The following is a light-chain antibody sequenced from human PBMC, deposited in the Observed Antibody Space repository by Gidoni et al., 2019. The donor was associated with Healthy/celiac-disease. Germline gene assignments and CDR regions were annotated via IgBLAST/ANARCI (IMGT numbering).Light chain of an antibody. J-gene: IGLJ2*01. V-gene: IGLV1-40*01. CDR2: GNS. CDR3: QSYYSSLSASVV. CDR1: SSNIGAGYD. Sequence: QSVLTQPPSVPGAPAQSVTLTCTGSSSNIGAGYDVHWYQQLPGKAPKLLINGNSLRPAGVPDRFSCSKSGTSASLAITGLQAEDEADYYCQSYYSSLSASVVFGGGTKLTVL.